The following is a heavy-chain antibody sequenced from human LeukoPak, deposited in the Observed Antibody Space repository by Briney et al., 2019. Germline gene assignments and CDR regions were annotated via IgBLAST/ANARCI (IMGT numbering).Heavy chain of an antibody. D-gene: IGHD6-13*01. Sequence: GGSLRLSCATSGLRFSDHHMDWVRQAPGKGLEWLAVISYDGSNKYYADSVKGRFTISRDNSKNTLFLQMNSLRPEDTAVFYCARGDKQLVFNRNKGGFDPWGQGTVVTVSS. CDR3: ARGDKQLVFNRNKGGFDP. J-gene: IGHJ5*02. CDR1: GLRFSDHH. V-gene: IGHV3-30*03. CDR2: ISYDGSNK.